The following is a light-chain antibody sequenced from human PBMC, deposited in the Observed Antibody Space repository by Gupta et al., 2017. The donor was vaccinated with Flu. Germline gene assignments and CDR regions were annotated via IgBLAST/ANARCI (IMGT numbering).Light chain of an antibody. V-gene: IGLV1-44*01. J-gene: IGLJ3*02. Sequence: SVLTQPPSLSGAPGQRVTSPCSGSSSNIGSHIVSWYQQLPGGAPRLLIYSDDQRSSGVPDRISGSKSDTSASLAISGLQSEDEAHYFCAAWDDDLNGGVFGGGTKVTVL. CDR1: SSNIGSHI. CDR3: AAWDDDLNGGV. CDR2: SDD.